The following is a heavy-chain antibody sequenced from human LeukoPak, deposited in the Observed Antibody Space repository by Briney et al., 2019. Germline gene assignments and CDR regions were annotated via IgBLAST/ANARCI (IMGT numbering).Heavy chain of an antibody. J-gene: IGHJ6*03. Sequence: PGESLRLSCAASGFTVSSNYMSWVRQAPGKGLEWVSVIYSGGSTYYSDSVKGRFTISRDNSKNTLYLQMNSLRAEDTAVYYCARIRASDILTGYSYYYYMDVWGKGTTVTVSS. CDR2: IYSGGST. D-gene: IGHD3-9*01. CDR3: ARIRASDILTGYSYYYYMDV. CDR1: GFTVSSNY. V-gene: IGHV3-53*01.